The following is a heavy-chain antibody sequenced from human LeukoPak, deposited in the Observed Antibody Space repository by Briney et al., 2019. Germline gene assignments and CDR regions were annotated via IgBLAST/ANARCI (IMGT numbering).Heavy chain of an antibody. CDR1: GGSISSYY. CDR2: IYTSGST. J-gene: IGHJ4*02. Sequence: SETLSLTCTVSGGSISSYYWSWIRQPAGKGLEWIGRIYTSGSTNYNPSLKSRVTMSVDTSKNQFSLELSSVTAADTAVYCCASSSSGWFWNYWGQETLVTVSS. CDR3: ASSSSGWFWNY. V-gene: IGHV4-4*07. D-gene: IGHD6-19*01.